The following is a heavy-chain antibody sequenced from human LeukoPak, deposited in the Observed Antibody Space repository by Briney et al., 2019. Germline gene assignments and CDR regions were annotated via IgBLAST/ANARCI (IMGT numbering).Heavy chain of an antibody. CDR2: INPNTGHT. V-gene: IGHV1-2*02. D-gene: IGHD2-15*01. J-gene: IGHJ4*02. CDR1: GITLTDHY. CDR3: ARYSDNTSGLDY. Sequence: GASVKVSCKASGITLTDHYIHWLRQAPGQGLEWMGWINPNTGHTGYAEKFQGGVTMTRDTSIGTVYMEVASLKSDDTAVYFCARYSDNTSGLDYWGQGTLVTVSS.